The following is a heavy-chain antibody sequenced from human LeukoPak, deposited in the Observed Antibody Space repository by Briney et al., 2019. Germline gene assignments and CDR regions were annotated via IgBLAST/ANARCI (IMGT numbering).Heavy chain of an antibody. CDR1: GFTFSRYW. Sequence: PGGSLRLSCAASGFTFSRYWMTWVRQAPGKGLEWVANIKQDGSEKYYVDSVKGRFTISRDNAKNSLYLQMNSLRAEDTAVYYCAKDLSVLVRFGESSRERWIDPWGQGTLVTVSS. CDR2: IKQDGSEK. CDR3: AKDLSVLVRFGESSRERWIDP. V-gene: IGHV3-7*04. J-gene: IGHJ5*02. D-gene: IGHD3-10*01.